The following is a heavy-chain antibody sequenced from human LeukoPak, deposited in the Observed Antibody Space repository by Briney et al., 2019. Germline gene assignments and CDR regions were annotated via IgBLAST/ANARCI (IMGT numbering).Heavy chain of an antibody. CDR3: ARDLGGYNWNDASYYGMDV. D-gene: IGHD1-20*01. Sequence: GGSLRLSCAASGFTFSSYAMSWVRQAPGKGLEWVSAISGSGGSTYYADSVKGRFTISRDNSKNTLYLQMNSLRAEDTAVYYCARDLGGYNWNDASYYGMDVWGQGTTVTVSS. V-gene: IGHV3-23*01. CDR1: GFTFSSYA. J-gene: IGHJ6*02. CDR2: ISGSGGST.